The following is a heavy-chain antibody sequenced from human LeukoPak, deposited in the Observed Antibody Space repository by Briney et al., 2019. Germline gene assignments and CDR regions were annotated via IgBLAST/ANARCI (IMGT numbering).Heavy chain of an antibody. CDR1: GYSFTGYY. J-gene: IGHJ3*02. CDR2: INANSGGT. Sequence: GASVKVSCKTSGYSFTGYYIHWVRQAPGQGLEWMGRINANSGGTNYAQKFQGRVTMTRDTSISTAYIDLSSLISDDTAVYYCARGFGYYDSRGYHNDAFDIWGQGTLVTVSS. CDR3: ARGFGYYDSRGYHNDAFDI. V-gene: IGHV1-2*06. D-gene: IGHD3-22*01.